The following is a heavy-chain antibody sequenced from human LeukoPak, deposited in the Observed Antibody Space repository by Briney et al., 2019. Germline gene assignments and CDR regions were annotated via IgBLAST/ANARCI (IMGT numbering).Heavy chain of an antibody. J-gene: IGHJ2*01. D-gene: IGHD3-22*01. CDR2: ISGSGGST. V-gene: IGHV3-23*01. CDR1: GFTFSSYA. CDR3: AKPSLYYYDTSGYYRYWYFDL. Sequence: GGSLRLSCAASGFTFSSYAMSWVRQAPGKGLEWVSAISGSGGSTYYADSVKGRSTISRDNSKNTLYLQMNSLRAEDTAVYYCAKPSLYYYDTSGYYRYWYFDLWGRGTLVTVSS.